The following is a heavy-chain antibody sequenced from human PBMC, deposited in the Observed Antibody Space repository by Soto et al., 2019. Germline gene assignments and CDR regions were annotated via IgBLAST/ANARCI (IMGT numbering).Heavy chain of an antibody. CDR1: GGSISSSRYY. V-gene: IGHV4-39*01. Sequence: PSETLSLTCTVSGGSISSSRYYWGWTRQPPGKGLEWIGSIYYSGSTYYNPSLRSRVTISVDTSKKQFTLKLTSVTAADTAVYYCARHSSSWYYYFDYWGQGTLVTVSS. CDR3: ARHSSSWYYYFDY. CDR2: IYYSGST. D-gene: IGHD6-13*01. J-gene: IGHJ4*02.